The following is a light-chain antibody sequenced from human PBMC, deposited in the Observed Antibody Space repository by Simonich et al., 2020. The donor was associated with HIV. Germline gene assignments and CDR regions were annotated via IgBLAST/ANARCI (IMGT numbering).Light chain of an antibody. J-gene: IGKJ1*01. CDR1: QGISNS. Sequence: DIQMTQSPSSLSASVGDRVTVTCRASQGISNSLAWYQQKPGKAPKLLLYAASRLESGVPSRFSGSGSGTDYTLTISSLQPEEFATYYCQQFYSTPQAFGQGTKVEIK. V-gene: IGKV1-NL1*01. CDR3: QQFYSTPQA. CDR2: AAS.